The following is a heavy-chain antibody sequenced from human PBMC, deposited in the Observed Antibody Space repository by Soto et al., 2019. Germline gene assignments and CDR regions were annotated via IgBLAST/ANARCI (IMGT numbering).Heavy chain of an antibody. D-gene: IGHD3-16*02. V-gene: IGHV4-59*01. CDR1: GGSISSYY. Sequence: QVQLQESGPGLVKPSETLSLTCTVSGGSISSYYWSWIRQPPGKGLEWIGYIYYSGSTNYNPSLRSRVTISVDTSKNQFSLKLSSVTAADTAVYYCARGPYDYVWGSYRYPLYYFDYWGQGTLVTVSS. CDR2: IYYSGST. J-gene: IGHJ4*02. CDR3: ARGPYDYVWGSYRYPLYYFDY.